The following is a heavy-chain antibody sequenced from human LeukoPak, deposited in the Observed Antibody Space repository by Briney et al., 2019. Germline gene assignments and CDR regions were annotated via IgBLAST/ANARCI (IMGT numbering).Heavy chain of an antibody. J-gene: IGHJ4*02. Sequence: VASVKVSCKASGYTFTSYGISWVRQAPGQGLEWMGWISAYNGNTNYAQKLQGRVTMTTDTSTSTAYMELRSLRSDDTAVYYCARDLLEMATIPFDYWGQGTLVTVSS. D-gene: IGHD5-24*01. CDR2: ISAYNGNT. CDR1: GYTFTSYG. CDR3: ARDLLEMATIPFDY. V-gene: IGHV1-18*01.